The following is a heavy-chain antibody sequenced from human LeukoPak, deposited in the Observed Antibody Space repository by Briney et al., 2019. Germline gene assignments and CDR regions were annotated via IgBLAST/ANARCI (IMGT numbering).Heavy chain of an antibody. V-gene: IGHV3-9*01. CDR1: GFTFDDYA. CDR2: IRWNSGSI. D-gene: IGHD6-6*01. Sequence: GRSLRLSCAASGFTFDDYAMHWVRQAPGKGLEWVSGIRWNSGSIGYADSVKGRFTISRDNAKNSLYLQMNSLRAEDTALYYCAKSSSSGYFDYWGQGTLVTVSS. J-gene: IGHJ4*02. CDR3: AKSSSSGYFDY.